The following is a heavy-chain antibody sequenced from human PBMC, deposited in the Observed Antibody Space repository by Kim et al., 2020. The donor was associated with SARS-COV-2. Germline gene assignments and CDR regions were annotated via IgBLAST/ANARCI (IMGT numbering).Heavy chain of an antibody. J-gene: IGHJ4*02. D-gene: IGHD3-22*01. Sequence: GGSLRLSCAASGFTFGDYAMHWVRQAPGKGLEWVSGISWNSGSIGYADSVKGRFTISRDNAKNSLYLQMNSLRAEDTALYYCAKDHYYDSSGYYEGDSWGQGTLVTVSS. CDR1: GFTFGDYA. CDR3: AKDHYYDSSGYYEGDS. V-gene: IGHV3-9*01. CDR2: ISWNSGSI.